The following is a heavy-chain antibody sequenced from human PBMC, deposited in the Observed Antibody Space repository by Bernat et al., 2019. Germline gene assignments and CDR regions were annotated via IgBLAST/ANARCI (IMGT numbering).Heavy chain of an antibody. CDR2: IYYSGST. CDR3: ARGKIYDVFDY. CDR1: GGSISSYY. Sequence: QVQLQESGPGLVKPSETLSLTCTVSGGSISSYYWSWIRQPPGKGLEWIGYIYYSGSTNYNPSLKSRVTISVDTSKNQFSLKLSSVTAADTAVYYCARGKIYDVFDYWGQGTLVTVSS. D-gene: IGHD5-12*01. J-gene: IGHJ4*02. V-gene: IGHV4-59*01.